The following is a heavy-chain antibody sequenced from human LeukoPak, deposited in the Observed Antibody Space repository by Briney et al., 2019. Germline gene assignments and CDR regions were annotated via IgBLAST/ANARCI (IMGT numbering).Heavy chain of an antibody. Sequence: GGSLRLSCAASGFTFDDYAMHWVRQAPGKGLKWVSLISWDGSSTSYADSVKGRFPISRDNSKNSLYLQMNSLRAEDTALYYCAKDMAAYYYASGNIDYWGQGTLVTVSS. J-gene: IGHJ4*02. CDR3: AKDMAAYYYASGNIDY. CDR2: ISWDGSST. V-gene: IGHV3-43D*03. D-gene: IGHD3-10*01. CDR1: GFTFDDYA.